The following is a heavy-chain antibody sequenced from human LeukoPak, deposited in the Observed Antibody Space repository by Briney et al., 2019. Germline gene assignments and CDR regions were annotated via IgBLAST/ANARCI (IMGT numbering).Heavy chain of an antibody. CDR3: ARAVYCSGGSCLNGYFDY. Sequence: SVKVSCKASGGTFSSYAISWVRQAPGQGLEWMGGIIPIFGTANYAQKFQGRVTITADESTSTAYMELSSLRSEDTAVYYCARAVYCSGGSCLNGYFDYWGQGTLVTVSS. J-gene: IGHJ4*02. CDR1: GGTFSSYA. V-gene: IGHV1-69*13. CDR2: IIPIFGTA. D-gene: IGHD2-15*01.